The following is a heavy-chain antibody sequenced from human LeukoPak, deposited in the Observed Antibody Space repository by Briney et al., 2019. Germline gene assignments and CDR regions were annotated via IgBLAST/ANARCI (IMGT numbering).Heavy chain of an antibody. CDR1: GYTFTGYY. V-gene: IGHV1-2*02. CDR3: VRVGFTTSWSNFDY. Sequence: ASVKVSFKASGYTFTGYYMHWVRQAPGQGLEWMGWINPNSGGTNYAQKFQGRVTMARDTSISTAYMELNSLMSDDTAVYYCVRVGFTTSWSNFDYWGQGTLVTVSS. CDR2: INPNSGGT. J-gene: IGHJ4*02. D-gene: IGHD2-2*01.